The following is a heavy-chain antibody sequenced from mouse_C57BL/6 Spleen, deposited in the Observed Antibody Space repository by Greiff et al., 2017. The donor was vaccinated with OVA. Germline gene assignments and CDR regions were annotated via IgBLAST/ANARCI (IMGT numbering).Heavy chain of an antibody. Sequence: EVQLVESGGGLVKPGGSLKLSCAASGFTFSSYTMSWVRQTPEKRLEWVATISGGGGNTYYPDSVKGRFTISRDNAKNTLYLQMSSLRSEDTALYYCAREGGNYGYFDVWGTGTTVTVSS. CDR1: GFTFSSYT. D-gene: IGHD2-1*01. CDR2: ISGGGGNT. V-gene: IGHV5-9*01. CDR3: AREGGNYGYFDV. J-gene: IGHJ1*03.